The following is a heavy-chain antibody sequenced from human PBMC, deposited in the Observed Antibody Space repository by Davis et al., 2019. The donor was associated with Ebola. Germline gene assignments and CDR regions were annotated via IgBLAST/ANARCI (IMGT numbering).Heavy chain of an antibody. D-gene: IGHD6-13*01. V-gene: IGHV3-30*02. CDR3: ARALVLSSSWGDYYYYGMDV. CDR1: GFTFSSYG. Sequence: GESLKISCAASGFTFSSYGMHWVRQAPGKGLEWVAFIRYDGGNKYYADSVKGRFTISRDNSKNTLYLQMNSLRAEDTAVYYCARALVLSSSWGDYYYYGMDVWGKGTTVTVSS. J-gene: IGHJ6*04. CDR2: IRYDGGNK.